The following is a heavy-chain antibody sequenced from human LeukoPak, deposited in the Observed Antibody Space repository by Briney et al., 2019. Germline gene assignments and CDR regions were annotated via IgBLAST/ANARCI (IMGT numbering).Heavy chain of an antibody. CDR2: IYYSGST. V-gene: IGHV4-30-4*01. CDR3: ATDRARGGDSFDY. J-gene: IGHJ4*02. D-gene: IGHD3-10*01. Sequence: SETLSLTCTVSGGSIRSGDYSWSWIRQPPGKGLEWIGYIYYSGSTYYNPSLKSRVTISGDTSKNQFSLNLSSVTAADTAAYYCATDRARGGDSFDYWGQGTLVTVSS. CDR1: GGSIRSGDYS.